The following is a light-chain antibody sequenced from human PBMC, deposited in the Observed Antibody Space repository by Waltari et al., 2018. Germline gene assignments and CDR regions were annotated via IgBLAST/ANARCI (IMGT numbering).Light chain of an antibody. CDR1: QGIRTE. J-gene: IGKJ3*01. V-gene: IGKV1-6*01. Sequence: AIQMTQSPSSLSAYVGDRVPITCRASQGIRTELGWYQQIPGTAPKLLIYASTLEFGVPSRFSGSGSGTDFSLTIDGLQPEDFATYYCQHHHIYPFTFGPGTKVDIK. CDR3: QHHHIYPFT. CDR2: AS.